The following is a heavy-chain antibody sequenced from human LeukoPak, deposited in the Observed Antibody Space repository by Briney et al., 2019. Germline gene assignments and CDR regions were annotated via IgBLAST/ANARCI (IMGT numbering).Heavy chain of an antibody. CDR3: TRRGYGSGSYA. J-gene: IGHJ5*02. V-gene: IGHV3-73*01. CDR2: IRSKANSYPT. D-gene: IGHD3-10*01. CDR1: GFTFSGSA. Sequence: PGGSLRLSCAASGFTFSGSAMHWVRQASGEGLEWVGRIRSKANSYPTAYAASVEGRFTISRDDSKNTAYLQLNSLKTEDMAVYFCTRRGYGSGSYAWGQGTLVTVSS.